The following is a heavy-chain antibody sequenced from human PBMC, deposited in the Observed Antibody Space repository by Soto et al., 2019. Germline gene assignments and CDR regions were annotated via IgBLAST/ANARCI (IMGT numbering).Heavy chain of an antibody. CDR3: AKGSIEYSASVDN. V-gene: IGHV3-23*01. J-gene: IGHJ4*02. CDR1: GSSFISYA. Sequence: DVQLLESGGGLVQPGGSLRLSGAASGSSFISYAMFGVRQAPGKGLEWVAVISARGGSSYFADSVKGRFTLSRDNSKNVLSLEMNSLRAEDTAIYFCAKGSIEYSASVDNWGQGTLVVVSS. CDR2: ISARGGSS. D-gene: IGHD5-12*01.